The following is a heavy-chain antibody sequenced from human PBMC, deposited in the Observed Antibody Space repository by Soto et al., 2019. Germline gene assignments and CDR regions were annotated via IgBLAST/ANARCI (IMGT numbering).Heavy chain of an antibody. Sequence: PGGSLILSCGASGVTFGSYCVHWVRQAPGKGLEWVAVIWYDGSNKYYADSVKGRFTISRDNSKNTLYLQMNSLRAEDTAVYYCAGTGGYPDYGDSHLFFTWGQGTLVTVSS. V-gene: IGHV3-33*01. D-gene: IGHD4-17*01. CDR1: GVTFGSYC. J-gene: IGHJ5*02. CDR2: IWYDGSNK. CDR3: AGTGGYPDYGDSHLFFT.